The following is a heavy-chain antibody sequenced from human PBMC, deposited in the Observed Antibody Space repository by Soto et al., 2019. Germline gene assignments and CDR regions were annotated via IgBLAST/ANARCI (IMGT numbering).Heavy chain of an antibody. CDR1: GGSISSGDYY. CDR3: ARDLLSDAEGGFDP. J-gene: IGHJ5*02. V-gene: IGHV4-31*03. CDR2: ISYSGST. D-gene: IGHD1-26*01. Sequence: QVQLQESGPGLVKPSQTLSLTCTVSGGSISSGDYYWSWIRQHPGKGLEWIGYISYSGSTYYNPSLKNRVTISVDTSKNQFSLKLSSVTAADTAVYYCARDLLSDAEGGFDPWGQGTLVTVSS.